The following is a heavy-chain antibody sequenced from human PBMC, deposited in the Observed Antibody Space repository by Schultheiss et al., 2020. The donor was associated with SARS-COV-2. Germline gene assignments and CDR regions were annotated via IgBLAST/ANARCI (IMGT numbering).Heavy chain of an antibody. CDR1: GGSFSGYY. D-gene: IGHD1-26*01. Sequence: SETLSLTCAVYGGSFSGYYWGWIRQPPGKGLEWIGEINHSGSTNYNPSLKSRVTISVDKSKNQFSLKLSSVTAADTAVYYCARAVDGALTTSGQGTLVTVSS. CDR2: INHSGST. J-gene: IGHJ5*02. CDR3: ARAVDGALTT. V-gene: IGHV4-34*01.